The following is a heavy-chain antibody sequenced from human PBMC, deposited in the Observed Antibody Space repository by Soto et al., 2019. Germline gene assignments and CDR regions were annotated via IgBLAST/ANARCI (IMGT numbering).Heavy chain of an antibody. J-gene: IGHJ4*02. CDR3: AKDISSSSGFDY. V-gene: IGHV3-30*18. CDR1: GFTFSSYG. Sequence: QVQLVESGGGVVQPGRSLRLSCAASGFTFSSYGMHWVRQAPGKGLECVAVISYDGSNKYYADSVKGRFTISRDNSKNTLYLQMNSLRAEDTAVYYCAKDISSSSGFDYWGQGTLVTVSS. CDR2: ISYDGSNK. D-gene: IGHD6-6*01.